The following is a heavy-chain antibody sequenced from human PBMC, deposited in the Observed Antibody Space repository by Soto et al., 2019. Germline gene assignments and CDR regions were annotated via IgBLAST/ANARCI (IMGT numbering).Heavy chain of an antibody. J-gene: IGHJ4*02. Sequence: QVQLVESGGGVVQPGRSLRLSCAASGFTFNIDGMHWVRQAPGKGLEWVSVIAYGGSNKYYADSVKGRFTISGDNSKDTLYLQMNSLRPEDTAVYYCAKDGGTGKYYDYWGQGTLVTVSS. CDR2: IAYGGSNK. CDR1: GFTFNIDG. CDR3: AKDGGTGKYYDY. V-gene: IGHV3-30*18. D-gene: IGHD2-8*02.